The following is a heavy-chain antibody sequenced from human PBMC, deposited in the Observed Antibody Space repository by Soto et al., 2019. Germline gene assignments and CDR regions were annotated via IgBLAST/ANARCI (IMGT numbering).Heavy chain of an antibody. Sequence: EVQLVESGGGLVQPGGSLRLSCAASGFTFRSYAMNWVRQAPGKGLEWVSYINSGSSNIYYADSAKGRFSISRDNAKNSLYLQMNSLRDEDRAVYFCVSNSCYTGSDLEYWGQGDLVNASS. V-gene: IGHV3-48*02. CDR1: GFTFRSYA. CDR2: INSGSSNI. D-gene: IGHD2-2*02. J-gene: IGHJ4*02. CDR3: VSNSCYTGSDLEY.